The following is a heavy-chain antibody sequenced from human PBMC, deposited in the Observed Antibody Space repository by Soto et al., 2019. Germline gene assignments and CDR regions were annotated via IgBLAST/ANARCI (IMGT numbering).Heavy chain of an antibody. J-gene: IGHJ6*02. D-gene: IGHD3-3*01. CDR2: IIPIFGTA. V-gene: IGHV1-69*13. CDR1: GGTFSSYA. CDR3: ARDLEAIFGVVEARYGMDV. Sequence: SVKVSCKASGGTFSSYAINWVRQAPGQGLEWMGGIIPIFGTANYAQKFQGRVTITADESTSTAYMELSSLRSEDTAVYYCARDLEAIFGVVEARYGMDVWGQGTTVTVS.